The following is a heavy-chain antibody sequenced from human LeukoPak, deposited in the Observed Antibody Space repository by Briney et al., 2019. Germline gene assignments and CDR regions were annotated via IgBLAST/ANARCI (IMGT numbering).Heavy chain of an antibody. D-gene: IGHD2-2*02. CDR3: ARVPRGVLGYCSSTSCYTAWFDP. CDR1: GHTFTSYG. Sequence: GASVKVSCKASGHTFTSYGISWVRQAPGQGLEWMGWISAYNGNTNYAQKLQGRVTMTTDTSTSTAYMELRSLRSDDTAVYYCARVPRGVLGYCSSTSCYTAWFDPWGQGTLVTVSS. V-gene: IGHV1-18*01. CDR2: ISAYNGNT. J-gene: IGHJ5*02.